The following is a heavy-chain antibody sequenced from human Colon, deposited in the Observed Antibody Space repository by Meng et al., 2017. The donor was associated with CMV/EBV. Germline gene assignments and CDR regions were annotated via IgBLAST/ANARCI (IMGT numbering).Heavy chain of an antibody. CDR3: AKDLTAYYHTTGGADFSGMDV. CDR1: GFIFEDYA. J-gene: IGHJ6*02. V-gene: IGHV3-43D*03. CDR2: IDWDGGNT. Sequence: GESLKISCAASGFIFEDYAMHWVRPVPGKGLEWVSIIDWDGGNTYYADAVKGRFTISRDNSKDSLYLQMNSLRVEDTALYYCAKDLTAYYHTTGGADFSGMDVWGQGTTVTVSS. D-gene: IGHD3-9*01.